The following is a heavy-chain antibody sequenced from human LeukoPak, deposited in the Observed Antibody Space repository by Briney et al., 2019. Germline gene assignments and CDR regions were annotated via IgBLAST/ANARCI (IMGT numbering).Heavy chain of an antibody. CDR3: ARSHRAYSSSWNLIDY. D-gene: IGHD6-13*01. Sequence: ASVKVSCKASGYTFTGYYMHWVRQAPGQGLGWMGWINPNSGGTNYAQKFQGRVTMTRDTSISTAYMELSRLRSDDTAVYYCARSHRAYSSSWNLIDYWGQGTLVTVSS. V-gene: IGHV1-2*02. CDR1: GYTFTGYY. J-gene: IGHJ4*02. CDR2: INPNSGGT.